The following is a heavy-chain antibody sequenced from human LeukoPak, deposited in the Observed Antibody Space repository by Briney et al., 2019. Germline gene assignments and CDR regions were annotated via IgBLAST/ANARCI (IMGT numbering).Heavy chain of an antibody. V-gene: IGHV4-34*01. CDR2: INHSGST. CDR1: GGSFSGCY. Sequence: SETLSLTCAVYGGSFSGCYWSWIRQPPGKGLEWIGEINHSGSTNYNPSLKSRVTISVDTSKNQFSLKLSSVTAADTAVYYCARGGRGRAYYFDYWGQGTLVTVSS. CDR3: ARGGRGRAYYFDY. J-gene: IGHJ4*02.